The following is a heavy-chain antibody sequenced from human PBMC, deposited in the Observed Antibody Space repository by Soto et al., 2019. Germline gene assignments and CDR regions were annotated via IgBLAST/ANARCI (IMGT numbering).Heavy chain of an antibody. CDR1: GFTFNYYP. CDR3: ARLPGALVAVLYIYPLDGREAMSDVDV. V-gene: IGHV3-30-3*01. Sequence: QMQLVESGGGVVQPGESLRLSCAASGFTFNYYPMHWVRQTPGKGLEWVAVISFAGSNKYYADSVKGRFTISRDNSKNMLYLQMNSLRAEDAAVYYCARLPGALVAVLYIYPLDGREAMSDVDVWGQGTTVSVSS. J-gene: IGHJ6*02. D-gene: IGHD6-19*01. CDR2: ISFAGSNK.